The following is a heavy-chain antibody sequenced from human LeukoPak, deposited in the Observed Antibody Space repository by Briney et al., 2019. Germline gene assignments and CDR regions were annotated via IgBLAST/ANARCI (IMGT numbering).Heavy chain of an antibody. CDR3: ARMTLVGGIDY. J-gene: IGHJ4*02. CDR1: GFSLSTREMC. D-gene: IGHD4/OR15-4a*01. Sequence: SGPDLVKPTQTLTLTCTFSGFSLSTREMCVTWLRQPPGKALEWLARIDWDDDIYYSTSLKTRLTISKDTSKNQVVLTMTNMDPVDTATYYCARMTLVGGIDYWGQGTLVTVSS. CDR2: IDWDDDI. V-gene: IGHV2-70*11.